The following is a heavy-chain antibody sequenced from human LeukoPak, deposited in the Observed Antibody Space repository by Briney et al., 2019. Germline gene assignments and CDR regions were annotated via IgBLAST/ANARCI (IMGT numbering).Heavy chain of an antibody. J-gene: IGHJ4*02. CDR2: IKQDGSEK. CDR1: GFTFSNYF. Sequence: PGGSLRLSCAASGFTFSNYFISWVRQAPGKGLEWVANIKQDGSEKYYVDSVKGRFTISRDNAKNSLYLQMNILRAEDTALYYCAKVADVYSVYYFDSWGPGTLVTVSS. CDR3: AKVADVYSVYYFDS. V-gene: IGHV3-7*03. D-gene: IGHD2-21*01.